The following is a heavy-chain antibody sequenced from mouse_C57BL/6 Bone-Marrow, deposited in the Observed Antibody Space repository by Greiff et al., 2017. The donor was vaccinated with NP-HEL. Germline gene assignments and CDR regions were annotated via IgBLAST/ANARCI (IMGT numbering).Heavy chain of an antibody. CDR2: IDPEDGDT. CDR3: TTYYYGSSSDY. Sequence: EVQLQQSGAELVRPGASVKLSCTASGFNIKDYYMHWVKQRPEQGLEWIGRIDPEDGDTEFAPKFQGKATMTADTSSNTAYLQLSSLTSEDTAVYYCTTYYYGSSSDYWGQGTTLTVSS. V-gene: IGHV14-1*01. D-gene: IGHD1-1*01. J-gene: IGHJ2*01. CDR1: GFNIKDYY.